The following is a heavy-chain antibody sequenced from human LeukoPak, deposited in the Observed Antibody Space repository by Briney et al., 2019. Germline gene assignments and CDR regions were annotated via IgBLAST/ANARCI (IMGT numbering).Heavy chain of an antibody. CDR2: ISSSSSYI. V-gene: IGHV3-21*01. CDR1: GFTFSSYS. Sequence: PGGSLRLSCAASGFTFSSYSMNWVRQAPGKGLEWVSSISSSSSYIYYADSVEGRFTISRDNAKNSLYLQMNSLRAEDTAVYYCARWHSEAFDIWGQGTMVTVSS. D-gene: IGHD2-21*01. J-gene: IGHJ3*02. CDR3: ARWHSEAFDI.